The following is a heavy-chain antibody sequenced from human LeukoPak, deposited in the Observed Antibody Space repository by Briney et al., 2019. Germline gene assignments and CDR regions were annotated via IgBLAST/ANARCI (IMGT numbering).Heavy chain of an antibody. CDR2: ISHDGNNK. CDR3: AREGVYSNGPFDY. CDR1: GFTFSSYA. Sequence: GGSLKLSCAASGFTFSSYAMHWVRQAPGKWLDGVAVISHDGNNKHNADSVKGRFTISRDNSKNTLYMQTNRLRAEDTAVYYCAREGVYSNGPFDYWGQGTRVTVSS. V-gene: IGHV3-30-3*01. D-gene: IGHD5-18*01. J-gene: IGHJ4*02.